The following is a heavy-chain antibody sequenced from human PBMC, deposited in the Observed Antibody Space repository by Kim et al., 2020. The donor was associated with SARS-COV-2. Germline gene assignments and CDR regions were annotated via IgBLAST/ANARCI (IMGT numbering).Heavy chain of an antibody. J-gene: IGHJ4*02. CDR3: AKDPVAAAGTSDY. Sequence: YSASSVKGRFTVSIDNSKTTLYLQMNSLRAEDKAVYYCAKDPVAAAGTSDYWGQGTLVTVSS. D-gene: IGHD6-13*01. V-gene: IGHV3-23*01.